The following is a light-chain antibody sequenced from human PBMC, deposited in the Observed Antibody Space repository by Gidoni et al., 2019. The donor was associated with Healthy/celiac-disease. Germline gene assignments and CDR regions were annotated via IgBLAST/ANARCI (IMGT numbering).Light chain of an antibody. Sequence: EIVLTQSPATLSLSPGERATLSCRASQSVSSYLAWYQQKPGQAPRLLIYDASNRATGIPARFSGSGSGTDFTLTISSLEPEDFAVYYCQQRSNWPPGPFGQGTKVEIK. CDR3: QQRSNWPPGP. J-gene: IGKJ1*01. V-gene: IGKV3-11*01. CDR2: DAS. CDR1: QSVSSY.